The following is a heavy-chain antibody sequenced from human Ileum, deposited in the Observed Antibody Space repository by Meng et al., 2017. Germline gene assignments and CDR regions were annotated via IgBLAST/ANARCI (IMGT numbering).Heavy chain of an antibody. CDR1: GGSVSTSGW. Sequence: TPHLPGALSGGSVSTSGWWSWVGQPQGKGLECIGEIHHSGSTNYNPSLKSRVTISVDKSKNQFSLKLNSVTAADTAVYYCAREWSGSYRHFDYWGQGTLATVSS. J-gene: IGHJ4*02. CDR2: IHHSGST. V-gene: IGHV4-4*02. D-gene: IGHD1-26*01. CDR3: AREWSGSYRHFDY.